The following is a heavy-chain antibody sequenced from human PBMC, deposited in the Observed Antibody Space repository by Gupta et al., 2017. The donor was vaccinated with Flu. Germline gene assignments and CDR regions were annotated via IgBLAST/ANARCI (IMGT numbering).Heavy chain of an antibody. Sequence: QVQLQESGPEMVRPAETLSLTCSVSGVSISTFIWSWIRQPAGKGLEYIGRIYHTENKNYNPSFKSRATLSRDTSKNQVYLHLTSVSAADTAVYYCARSRDIYDGSAWTYYFDYWGQGILVNVSS. CDR1: GVSISTFI. CDR2: IYHTENK. CDR3: ARSRDIYDGSAWTYYFDY. D-gene: IGHD3-22*01. V-gene: IGHV4-4*07. J-gene: IGHJ4*02.